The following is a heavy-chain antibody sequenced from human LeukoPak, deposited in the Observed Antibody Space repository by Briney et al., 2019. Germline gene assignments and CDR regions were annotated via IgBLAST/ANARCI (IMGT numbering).Heavy chain of an antibody. J-gene: IGHJ6*02. V-gene: IGHV3-66*02. CDR1: GFTVSSNY. D-gene: IGHD6-13*01. CDR2: IYSGGST. Sequence: GGSLRLSCAASGFTVSSNYMSWVRQAPGKGLEWVSVIYSGGSTYYADSAKGRFTISRDNSKNTLYLQMNSLRAEDTAVYYCAKDGAQQLVSYYYYGMDVWGQGTTVTVSS. CDR3: AKDGAQQLVSYYYYGMDV.